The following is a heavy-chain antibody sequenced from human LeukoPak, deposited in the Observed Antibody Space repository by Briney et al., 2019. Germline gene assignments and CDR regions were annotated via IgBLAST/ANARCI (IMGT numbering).Heavy chain of an antibody. Sequence: SETLSLTCTVSAYSISDGWVWGMIRQPPGKGLEWIGSIYHSGTTYYNPSLKSRVTMSVDTSNNQFSLKLTSVTAAGTAMYYCSRLSHVAGAPKVSWFDPWGQGTLVTVSS. V-gene: IGHV4-38-2*02. CDR2: IYHSGTT. CDR1: AYSISDGWV. D-gene: IGHD1-26*01. CDR3: SRLSHVAGAPKVSWFDP. J-gene: IGHJ5*02.